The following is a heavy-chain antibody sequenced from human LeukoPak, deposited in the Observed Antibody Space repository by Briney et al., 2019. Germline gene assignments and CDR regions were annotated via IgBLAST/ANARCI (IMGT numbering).Heavy chain of an antibody. J-gene: IGHJ2*01. D-gene: IGHD1-26*01. CDR2: TYYRSKWFN. CDR1: GDSVSRKSAA. CDR3: AKNLLGSEAFSWYFDL. Sequence: SQTLSPTCAISGDSVSRKSAAWNWIRQSPSRGLEWLGRTYYRSKWFNEYAVSVKSRITINPDTSKNQFSLQLSSVTPEDTAVYSCAKNLLGSEAFSWYFDLWGRGTLVTVSS. V-gene: IGHV6-1*01.